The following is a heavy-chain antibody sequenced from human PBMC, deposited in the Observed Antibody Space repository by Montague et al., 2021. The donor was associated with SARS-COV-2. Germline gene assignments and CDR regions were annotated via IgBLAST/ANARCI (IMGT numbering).Heavy chain of an antibody. Sequence: SETLSLTCSISSGSIISSGYYWGWIRQPPGKELEWIGNIYYSGTTYYNPSLQSRGTISVDTSKNHLSLRLSSVTAADTAVYHCARPRPGSPNNWFDTWGQGVLVTVSS. V-gene: IGHV4-39*02. CDR2: IYYSGTT. J-gene: IGHJ5*02. D-gene: IGHD6-6*01. CDR1: SGSIISSGYY. CDR3: ARPRPGSPNNWFDT.